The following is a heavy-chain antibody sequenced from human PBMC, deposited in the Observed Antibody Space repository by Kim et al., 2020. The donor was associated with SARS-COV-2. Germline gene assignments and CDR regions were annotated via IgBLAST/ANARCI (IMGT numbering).Heavy chain of an antibody. Sequence: GESLKISCKGSGYSFTSYWISWVRQMPGKGLEWMGRIDPSDSYTNYSPSFQGHVTISADKSISTAYLQWSSLKASDTAMYYCARHVGYDSSGYYNPGAFDIWGQGTMVTVSS. J-gene: IGHJ3*02. CDR2: IDPSDSYT. D-gene: IGHD3-22*01. CDR1: GYSFTSYW. V-gene: IGHV5-10-1*01. CDR3: ARHVGYDSSGYYNPGAFDI.